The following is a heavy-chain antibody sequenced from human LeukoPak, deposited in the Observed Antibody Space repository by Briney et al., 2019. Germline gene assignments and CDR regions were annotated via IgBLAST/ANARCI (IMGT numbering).Heavy chain of an antibody. D-gene: IGHD2-8*01. CDR1: GYIFTNYW. CDR3: AKSAYDSHQIDY. J-gene: IGHJ4*02. Sequence: GESLKISCKASGYIFTNYWIGWVRQMPGKGLEWMGIIHPGDSDIRCRPSFQGQVTISADKSINTAYLQWSSLKASDTAMYFCAKSAYDSHQIDYWGQGTLVTVSS. CDR2: IHPGDSDI. V-gene: IGHV5-51*01.